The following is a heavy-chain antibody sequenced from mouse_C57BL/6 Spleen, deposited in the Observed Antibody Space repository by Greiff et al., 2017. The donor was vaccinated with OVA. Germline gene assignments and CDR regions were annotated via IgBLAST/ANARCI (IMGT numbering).Heavy chain of an antibody. V-gene: IGHV5-16*01. D-gene: IGHD2-5*01. CDR2: INYDGSST. Sequence: EVQVVESEGGLVQPGSSMKLSCTASGFTFSDYYMAWVRQVPEKGLEWVANINYDGSSTYYLDSLKSRFIISRDNAKNILYLQMSSLKSDDTATYYCAREWYYYSNYEGYYAMDYWGQGTSVTVSS. J-gene: IGHJ4*01. CDR1: GFTFSDYY. CDR3: AREWYYYSNYEGYYAMDY.